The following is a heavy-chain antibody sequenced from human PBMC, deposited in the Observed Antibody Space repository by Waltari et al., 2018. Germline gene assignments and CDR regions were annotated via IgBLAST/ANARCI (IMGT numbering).Heavy chain of an antibody. J-gene: IGHJ6*02. D-gene: IGHD3-3*01. CDR1: GFTFSSYA. CDR3: AFHPRVLRFLEWLSPRYGMDV. Sequence: EVQLVESGGGLVQPGGSLRLSCAASGFTFSSYAMSWVRQAPGKGLEWVSAISGSGGSTDYADAVKGRFTISRDNSKNTLYLQMNSLRAEDTAVYYCAFHPRVLRFLEWLSPRYGMDVWGQGTTVTVSS. V-gene: IGHV3-23*04. CDR2: ISGSGGST.